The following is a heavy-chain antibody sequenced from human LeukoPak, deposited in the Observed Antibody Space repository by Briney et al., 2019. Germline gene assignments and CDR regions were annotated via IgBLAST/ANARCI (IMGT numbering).Heavy chain of an antibody. V-gene: IGHV4-59*08. Sequence: SETLSLTCTVSGGSISSYYWSWIRQPPGKGLEWIGHIYYSGSTNYNPSLKSRVTISVDTSKNQFSLKLSSVTAADTAVYYCARHILWWNWYFDLWGRGTLVTVSS. D-gene: IGHD2-21*01. CDR2: IYYSGST. CDR1: GGSISSYY. J-gene: IGHJ2*01. CDR3: ARHILWWNWYFDL.